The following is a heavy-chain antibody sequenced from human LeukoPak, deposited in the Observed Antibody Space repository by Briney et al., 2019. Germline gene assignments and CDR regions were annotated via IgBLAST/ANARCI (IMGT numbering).Heavy chain of an antibody. Sequence: GGSLRLSCAASGFTFSSYSMNWVRQAPGKGLEWASYISSSSSTIYYADSVKGRFTISRDNAKNSLYLQMNSLRAEDTAVYYCARDSRSGAFDIWGQGTMVTVSS. CDR3: ARDSRSGAFDI. CDR1: GFTFSSYS. D-gene: IGHD3-10*01. J-gene: IGHJ3*02. CDR2: ISSSSSTI. V-gene: IGHV3-48*01.